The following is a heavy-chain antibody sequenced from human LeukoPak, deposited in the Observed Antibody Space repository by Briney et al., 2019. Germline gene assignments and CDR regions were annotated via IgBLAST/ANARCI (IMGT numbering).Heavy chain of an antibody. V-gene: IGHV4-61*02. CDR3: ARDRGITTARGVPSWFDP. D-gene: IGHD3-10*01. CDR1: GGSISSSNYY. J-gene: IGHJ5*02. CDR2: IYTTGSP. Sequence: SDTLSLTCTVSGGSISSSNYYWTWIRQPAGKGLEWIGRIYTTGSPSYSPSLKSRVTISVDTSTNQFSLELTSVSAADTAVYYCARDRGITTARGVPSWFDPWGQGTLVTVSS.